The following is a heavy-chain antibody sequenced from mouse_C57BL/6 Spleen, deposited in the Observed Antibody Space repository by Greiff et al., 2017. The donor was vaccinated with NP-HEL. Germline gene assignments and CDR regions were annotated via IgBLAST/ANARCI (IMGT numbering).Heavy chain of an antibody. Sequence: QVQLQQSGAELVRPGASVTLSCKASGYTFTDYEMHWVKQTPVHGLEWIGAIDPETGGTAYNQKFKGKAILTADKSSSTAYMELRSLTSEDSAVYYCTRGGYYYGSKYWYFDVWGTGTTVTVSS. D-gene: IGHD1-1*01. J-gene: IGHJ1*03. V-gene: IGHV1-15*01. CDR2: IDPETGGT. CDR3: TRGGYYYGSKYWYFDV. CDR1: GYTFTDYE.